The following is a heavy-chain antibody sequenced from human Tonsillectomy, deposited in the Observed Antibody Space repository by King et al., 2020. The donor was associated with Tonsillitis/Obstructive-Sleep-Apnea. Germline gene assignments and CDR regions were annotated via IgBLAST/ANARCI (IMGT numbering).Heavy chain of an antibody. V-gene: IGHV3-23*04. CDR1: GFTFSSYA. J-gene: IGHJ4*02. CDR3: AKDTSRRYSSCWYHFDY. Sequence: VQLVESGGGLVQPGGSLRLSCAASGFTFSSYAMSWVRQAPGKGLEWVSAISGSGGSTYYADSVKGRFTISRDNSKNTLYLQMNSLRAEDTAVYYCAKDTSRRYSSCWYHFDYWGQGTLVTVSS. D-gene: IGHD6-19*01. CDR2: ISGSGGST.